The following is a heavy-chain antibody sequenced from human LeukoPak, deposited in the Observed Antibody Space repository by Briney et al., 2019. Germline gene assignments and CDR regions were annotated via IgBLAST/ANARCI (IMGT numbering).Heavy chain of an antibody. CDR2: IKSKTDGGTT. V-gene: IGHV3-15*01. D-gene: IGHD1-7*01. Sequence: GGSLRLSCAASGFTFSNAWMSWVRQAPGKGLEWVGRIKSKTDGGTTDYAAPVKGRFTISRDDLKNTLYLQMNSLKTEDTAVYYCTTEWNYYKVLGYWGQGTLVTVSS. CDR1: GFTFSNAW. CDR3: TTEWNYYKVLGY. J-gene: IGHJ4*02.